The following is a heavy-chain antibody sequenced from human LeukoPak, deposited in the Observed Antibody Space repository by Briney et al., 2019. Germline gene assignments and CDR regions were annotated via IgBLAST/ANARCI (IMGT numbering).Heavy chain of an antibody. V-gene: IGHV4-39*01. CDR3: ARPFHCSGGSCYSA. CDR1: GGSISSRSYY. Sequence: SETLSLTCTVSGGSISSRSYYWGWIRQPPGKGLEWIGSIYYSGSTYYNPSLKSRVTISVDTSKNQFSLKLSSVTAADTAVYYCARPFHCSGGSCYSAWGQGTLVTVSS. CDR2: IYYSGST. J-gene: IGHJ5*02. D-gene: IGHD2-15*01.